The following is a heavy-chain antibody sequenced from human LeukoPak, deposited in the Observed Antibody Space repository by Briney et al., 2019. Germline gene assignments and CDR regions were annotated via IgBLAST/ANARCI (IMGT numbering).Heavy chain of an antibody. J-gene: IGHJ4*02. CDR2: ISYDGSNK. CDR3: ARDHGYFDWFPGDFDY. V-gene: IGHV3-30-3*01. CDR1: GLTFSSYA. Sequence: PGGSLRLSCAASGLTFSSYAMHWVRQAPGKGLEWVAVISYDGSNKYYADSVKGRFTISRDNSKNTLYLQMNSLRAEDTAVYYCARDHGYFDWFPGDFDYWGQGTLVTVSS. D-gene: IGHD3-9*01.